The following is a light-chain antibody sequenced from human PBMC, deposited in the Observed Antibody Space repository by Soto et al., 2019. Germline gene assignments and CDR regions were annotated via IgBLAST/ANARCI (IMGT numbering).Light chain of an antibody. V-gene: IGLV2-14*01. CDR1: SSDVGSCNF. J-gene: IGLJ2*01. CDR3: SSCSGSSTLV. CDR2: EVY. Sequence: QSVLTQPASVSGSPGRSITISCTGSSSDVGSCNFVSWYQQHPGKAPKLIIFEVYNRPSGVSNRFSGSKSGNTASLTISGLQAEDEADYYCSSCSGSSTLVFGGGTQLTVL.